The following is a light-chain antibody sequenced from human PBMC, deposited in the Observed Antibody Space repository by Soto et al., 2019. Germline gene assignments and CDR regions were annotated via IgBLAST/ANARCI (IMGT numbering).Light chain of an antibody. CDR2: AAS. V-gene: IGKV1-39*01. CDR3: QQSYSSVT. Sequence: DIQMTQSPSSLSASVVERVTITFRASQSISSYLNWYQQKPGKAPKVLISAASSLQSGVPSRFSGSGSGTDFTLTISSLQPEDFATYYCQQSYSSVTFGQGTRLEIK. CDR1: QSISSY. J-gene: IGKJ5*01.